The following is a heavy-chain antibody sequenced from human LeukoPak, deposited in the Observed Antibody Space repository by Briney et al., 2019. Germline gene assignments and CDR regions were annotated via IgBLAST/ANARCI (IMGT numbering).Heavy chain of an antibody. V-gene: IGHV4-39*07. CDR1: GGSISSGGYY. CDR2: INHSEST. D-gene: IGHD3-22*01. CDR3: ARVGYYDSSGYP. Sequence: PSETLSLTCTVSGGSISSGGYYWSWIRQPPGKGLEWIGEINHSESTNYNPSLKSRVTISVDTSKNQFSLKLSSVTAADTAVYYCARVGYYDSSGYPWGQGTLVTVSS. J-gene: IGHJ5*02.